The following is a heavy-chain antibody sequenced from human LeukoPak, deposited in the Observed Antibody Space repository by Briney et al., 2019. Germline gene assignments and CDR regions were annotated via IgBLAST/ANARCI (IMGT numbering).Heavy chain of an antibody. CDR1: GFTFDDYG. Sequence: GGSLRLSCEASGFTFDDYGMSWVRQAPGKGLEWVSGIDWDGGSTGYADSVKGRFTISRDNSKNTLYLQMNSLRAEDTAVYYCAKDLYDYVWGSYRYTSDYWGQGTLVTVSS. D-gene: IGHD3-16*02. CDR3: AKDLYDYVWGSYRYTSDY. V-gene: IGHV3-20*04. CDR2: IDWDGGST. J-gene: IGHJ4*02.